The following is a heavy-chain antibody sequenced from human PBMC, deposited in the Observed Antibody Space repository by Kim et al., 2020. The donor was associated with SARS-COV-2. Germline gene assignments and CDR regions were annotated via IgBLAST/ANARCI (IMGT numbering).Heavy chain of an antibody. D-gene: IGHD3-9*01. CDR3: ASDRRYFDWLIDW. J-gene: IGHJ4*02. V-gene: IGHV1-3*01. Sequence: KYPQEFKGRVTITRDTSGSTAYMDLSSLRSEDTAVYYCASDRRYFDWLIDWWGQGTLVTVSS.